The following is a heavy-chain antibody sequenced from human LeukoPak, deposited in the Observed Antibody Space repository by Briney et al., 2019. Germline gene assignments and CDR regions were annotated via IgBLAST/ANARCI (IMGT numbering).Heavy chain of an antibody. CDR2: IKQDGSEK. Sequence: GGSLRLSCAASGFTFSSYWMSWVRQAPGKGLEWVANIKQDGSEKYYVDSVKGRFTISRDNAKNSLYLQMNSLRAEDTAVYYCAREYVLRFLKWQLTLDLPYFDYWGQGTLVTVSS. J-gene: IGHJ4*02. CDR3: AREYVLRFLKWQLTLDLPYFDY. D-gene: IGHD3-3*01. V-gene: IGHV3-7*01. CDR1: GFTFSSYW.